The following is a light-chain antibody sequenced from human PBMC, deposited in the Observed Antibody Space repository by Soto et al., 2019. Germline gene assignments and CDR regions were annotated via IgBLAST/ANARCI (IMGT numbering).Light chain of an antibody. J-gene: IGKJ4*01. CDR1: QSVTSTY. CDR2: GAS. Sequence: EIVLTQSPGTLSLSPGERATLSCRASQSVTSTYLAWYQQKPGQAPRLLIYGASNRATGIPDRFTGSGSGTGFTLTSSSLEPEDFAVYYCQQYGSSPLTLGGGTKVEIK. V-gene: IGKV3-20*01. CDR3: QQYGSSPLT.